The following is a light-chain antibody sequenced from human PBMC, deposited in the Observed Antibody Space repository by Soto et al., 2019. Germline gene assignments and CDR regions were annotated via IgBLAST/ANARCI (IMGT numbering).Light chain of an antibody. CDR2: GAS. CDR3: QQEGRTSST. V-gene: IGKV3-20*01. J-gene: IGKJ1*01. Sequence: EIVLTQSPGTLSLSPGEGATLSCRASQSVSTNFFAWYQQKPGPAPRLLIYGASTRATGIPDRFSGSGSGTDFTLTISILEPQDCAVYYCQQEGRTSSTFGRGTKVEIK. CDR1: QSVSTNF.